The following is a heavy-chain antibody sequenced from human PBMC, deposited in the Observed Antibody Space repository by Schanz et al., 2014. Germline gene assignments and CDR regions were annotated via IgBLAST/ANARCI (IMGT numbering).Heavy chain of an antibody. CDR3: ARDTTWRLDL. Sequence: QVQLQESGPGLVKPSQTLSLTCTVSGGSIRSGTYYWSWIRQPAGKALEWVGRVFPNGITNYNPSLKRRVTKSLNTSRNQFALALRSRTAADTAVYYCARDTTWRLDLWGRGTLVTVSS. D-gene: IGHD1-1*01. CDR1: GGSIRSGTYY. CDR2: VFPNGIT. J-gene: IGHJ2*01. V-gene: IGHV4-61*02.